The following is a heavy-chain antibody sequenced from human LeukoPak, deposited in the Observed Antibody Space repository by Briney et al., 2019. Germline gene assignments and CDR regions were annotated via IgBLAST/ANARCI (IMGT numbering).Heavy chain of an antibody. Sequence: SETLSLTCTVSGGSISSYYWSWIRQPPGKGLEWIGYIYYSGSTNYNPSLKSRVTISVDTSKNQFSLKLSSVTAADTAVYYCARVAYCGGDCYYFDYWGQGTLVTVSS. CDR2: IYYSGST. CDR3: ARVAYCGGDCYYFDY. J-gene: IGHJ4*02. CDR1: GGSISSYY. D-gene: IGHD2-21*02. V-gene: IGHV4-59*08.